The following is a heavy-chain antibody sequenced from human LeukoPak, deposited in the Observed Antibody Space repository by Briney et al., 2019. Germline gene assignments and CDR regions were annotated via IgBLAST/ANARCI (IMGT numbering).Heavy chain of an antibody. CDR2: ISSSRDSI. Sequence: GGSLRLSCAASGFTFRSYGMNWVRQDPGKGLEWLSYISSSRDSIYYADSVKGRFTIPRDNAKNSLSLQMNSLRDEDTAVYYCARGSTMIGYSYWGQGSLVTVSS. CDR3: ARGSTMIGYSY. CDR1: GFTFRSYG. V-gene: IGHV3-48*02. D-gene: IGHD3-22*01. J-gene: IGHJ4*02.